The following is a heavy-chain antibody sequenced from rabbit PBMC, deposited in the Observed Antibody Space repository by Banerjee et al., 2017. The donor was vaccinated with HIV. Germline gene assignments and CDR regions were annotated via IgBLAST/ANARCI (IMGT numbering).Heavy chain of an antibody. J-gene: IGHJ3*01. V-gene: IGHV1S45*01. Sequence: QEQLEESGGDLVKPEGSLTLTCTASGFSFSSSYWICWVRQAPGKGLEWIGCIYAGSSGGSSGSTYYASWAKGRFTISKTSSTTVSLQMTSLTAADTATYFCAGRAGDSVGFTRLDIWGPGTLVTVS. CDR2: IYAGSSGGSSGST. CDR1: GFSFSSSYW. D-gene: IGHD7-1*01. CDR3: AGRAGDSVGFTRLDI.